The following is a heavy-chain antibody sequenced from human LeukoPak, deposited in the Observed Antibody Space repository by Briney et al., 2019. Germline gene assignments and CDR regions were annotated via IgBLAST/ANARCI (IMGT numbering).Heavy chain of an antibody. J-gene: IGHJ4*02. V-gene: IGHV1-2*02. D-gene: IGHD3-10*01. CDR1: GYTFTSYD. CDR3: ARVYYYASGRLDS. CDR2: MNPNSGGT. Sequence: GASVKVSCKASGYTFTSYDINWVRQATGQGLEWMGWMNPNSGGTNYAQKFQGRVTMTRDTSISTAYMELSRLRSDDTAVFYCARVYYYASGRLDSWGQGTLITVSS.